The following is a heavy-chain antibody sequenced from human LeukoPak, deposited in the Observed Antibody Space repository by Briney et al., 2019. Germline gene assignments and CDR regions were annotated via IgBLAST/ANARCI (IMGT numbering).Heavy chain of an antibody. CDR3: ARGWGSGSYLKTGFDY. CDR2: MNPNSGNT. D-gene: IGHD1-26*01. J-gene: IGHJ4*02. Sequence: GASVKVSCKASGYTFTGYYMHWVRQAPGQGLEWMGWMNPNSGNTGYAQKFQGRVTMTRNTSISTAYMELSSLRSEDTAMYYCARGWGSGSYLKTGFDYWGQGTLVTVSS. V-gene: IGHV1-8*02. CDR1: GYTFTGYY.